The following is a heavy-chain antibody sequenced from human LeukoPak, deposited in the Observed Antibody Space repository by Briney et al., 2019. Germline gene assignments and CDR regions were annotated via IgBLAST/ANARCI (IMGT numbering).Heavy chain of an antibody. CDR3: TTDQSIIWGDIHDD. V-gene: IGHV3-15*04. CDR2: SERNSDGGTT. D-gene: IGHD3-10*01. J-gene: IGHJ4*02. Sequence: RGCLRLSCVASGFALCTVWVTRGRQAPGKGRGCVGRSERNSDGGTTDYGAAVKGRFIISRDASENTVYLQMNSLKTEDTAVYFCTTDQSIIWGDIHDDWGQGALVAVSS. CDR1: GFALCTVW.